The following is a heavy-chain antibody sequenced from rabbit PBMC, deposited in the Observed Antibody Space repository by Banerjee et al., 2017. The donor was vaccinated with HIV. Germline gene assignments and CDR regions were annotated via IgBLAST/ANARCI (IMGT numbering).Heavy chain of an antibody. D-gene: IGHD4-2*01. J-gene: IGHJ4*01. CDR1: GIDFSSYYY. Sequence: QSLEESGGDLVKPGASLTLTCTASGIDFSSYYYMCWVRQAPGKGLEWIACIYAGSGSAYYASWAKGRFTISKTSSTTVTLQMTSLTAADTATYFCAREDAGYAGAGHARSFNLWGQGTLVT. CDR3: AREDAGYAGAGHARSFNL. V-gene: IGHV1S40*01. CDR2: IYAGSGSA.